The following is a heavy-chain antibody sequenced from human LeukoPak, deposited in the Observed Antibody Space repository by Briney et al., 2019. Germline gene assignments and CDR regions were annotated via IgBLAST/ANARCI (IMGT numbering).Heavy chain of an antibody. CDR3: ARGYGDPFDY. J-gene: IGHJ4*02. CDR1: GGSFSGYY. V-gene: IGHV4-34*01. Sequence: PSETLSLTCAVYGGSFSGYYWSWIRQPPGKGLEWIGEINHSGSTNYNPSLKSRVTISVDTSKNQFSLKLSSVTAADTAVYYCARGYGDPFDYWGQGTLVTVSS. D-gene: IGHD4-17*01. CDR2: INHSGST.